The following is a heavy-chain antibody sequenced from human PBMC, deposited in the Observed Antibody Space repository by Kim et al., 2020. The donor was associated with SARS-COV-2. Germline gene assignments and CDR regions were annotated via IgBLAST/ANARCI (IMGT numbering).Heavy chain of an antibody. CDR2: INTNTGNP. J-gene: IGHJ6*02. D-gene: IGHD3-3*01. CDR1: GYTFTNYA. CDR3: ARYYDLYGMDV. V-gene: IGHV7-4-1*02. Sequence: ASVKVSCKASGYTFTNYAINWVRQAPGQGPEWMGWINTNTGNPTYAQGSTGRFVFSLDTSVSTAYLQISSLKAEDTAVYYCARYYDLYGMDVWGQGTTVIVSS.